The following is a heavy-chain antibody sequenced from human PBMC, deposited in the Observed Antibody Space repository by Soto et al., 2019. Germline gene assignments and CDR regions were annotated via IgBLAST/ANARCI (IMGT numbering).Heavy chain of an antibody. CDR3: ARDRIAAAGRAYYYYGMDV. J-gene: IGHJ6*02. D-gene: IGHD6-13*01. CDR2: ISAYNGNT. CDR1: GYTFTSYG. Sequence: QVQLVQSGAEVKKPGASVKVSCKASGYTFTSYGISWVLQAPGQGLEWMGWISAYNGNTNYAQKLQGRVTMTTDTSTSTDYMELRSLRSDDTAVYYCARDRIAAAGRAYYYYGMDVWGQGTTVTVSS. V-gene: IGHV1-18*01.